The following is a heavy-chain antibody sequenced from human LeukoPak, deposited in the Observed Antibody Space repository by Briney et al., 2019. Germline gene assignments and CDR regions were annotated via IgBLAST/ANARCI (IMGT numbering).Heavy chain of an antibody. V-gene: IGHV3-74*01. Sequence: GGSLRLSCAASGFTFSSYWMHWVRQAPGKGLVWVSRINSDGYSTSYADSVKGRFTISRDNSKNTLYLQMNSLRAEDTAVYYCASRDVRGGYYTSGAFDIWGQGTMVTVSS. J-gene: IGHJ3*02. CDR1: GFTFSSYW. CDR3: ASRDVRGGYYTSGAFDI. CDR2: INSDGYST. D-gene: IGHD3-3*01.